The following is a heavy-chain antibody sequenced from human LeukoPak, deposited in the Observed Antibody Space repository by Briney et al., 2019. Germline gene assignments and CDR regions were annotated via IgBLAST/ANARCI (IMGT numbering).Heavy chain of an antibody. CDR2: ISGSGGNT. CDR1: GFTFSSSA. Sequence: GGSLRLSCAASGFTFSSSAMTWVRQAPGKGLEWVSLISGSGGNTYYADSVKGRFTISRDNSKNTLCLQMNSLRAEDTAVYYCAKDIQCTYWGQGTLVTVSS. CDR3: AKDIQCTY. D-gene: IGHD2-21*01. V-gene: IGHV3-23*01. J-gene: IGHJ4*02.